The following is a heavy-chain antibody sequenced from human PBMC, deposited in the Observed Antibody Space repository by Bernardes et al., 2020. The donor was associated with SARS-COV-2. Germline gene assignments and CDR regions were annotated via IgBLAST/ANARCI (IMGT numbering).Heavy chain of an antibody. J-gene: IGHJ4*02. D-gene: IGHD2-21*02. V-gene: IGHV1-2*02. CDR1: GYTFTGYF. Sequence: ASVKVSCKAYGYTFTGYFIHWVRQAPGQRLEWMGWINPNTGGTNYIQKFQGRVTMTRDTSITTAYMELSRLGSDDTAIYYCARTRTTISTTGIPVDYWGQGTLVTVSS. CDR3: ARTRTTISTTGIPVDY. CDR2: INPNTGGT.